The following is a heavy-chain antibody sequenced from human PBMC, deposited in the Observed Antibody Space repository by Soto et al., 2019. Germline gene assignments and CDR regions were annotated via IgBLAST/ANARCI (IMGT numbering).Heavy chain of an antibody. V-gene: IGHV3-21*01. Sequence: LSRGCAASGFTFPSYSMNCVRQAPVKGLEWVSSISSSSSYIYYADSVKGRFTIYRDNAKNSLYLQMNSLRAEDTAVYYCARDEGDTYDYYYYYGMDVWGQGTTVTVSS. CDR3: ARDEGDTYDYYYYYGMDV. CDR1: GFTFPSYS. J-gene: IGHJ6*02. CDR2: ISSSSSYI. D-gene: IGHD5-18*01.